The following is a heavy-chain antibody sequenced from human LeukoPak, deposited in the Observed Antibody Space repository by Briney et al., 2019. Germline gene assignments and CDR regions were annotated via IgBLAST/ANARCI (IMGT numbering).Heavy chain of an antibody. CDR2: IKQDGSEK. J-gene: IGHJ4*02. D-gene: IGHD4-17*01. CDR3: ARDGRAYAGPFDY. CDR1: GFTFSSYW. Sequence: GGSLRLSCAASGFTFSSYWVSWVRQAPGKGLEWVANIKQDGSEKYYVDSVKGRFTISRDNAKNSLYLQMNSLRAEDTAVYYCARDGRAYAGPFDYWGQGTLVTVSS. V-gene: IGHV3-7*01.